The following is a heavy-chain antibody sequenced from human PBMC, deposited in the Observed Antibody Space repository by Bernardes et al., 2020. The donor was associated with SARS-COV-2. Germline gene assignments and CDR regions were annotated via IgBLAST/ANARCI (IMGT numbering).Heavy chain of an antibody. Sequence: SETLSLTCAVYGGSFSSYFWGWIRQPPGKGLEWIGNIYYSGSTYYNPSLKSRVTISVDTSKNQFSLRLSSVTAADTAVYYCARRPSASGSGMDVWGQGTTVTVSS. CDR2: IYYSGST. V-gene: IGHV4-39*01. CDR3: ARRPSASGSGMDV. CDR1: GGSFSSYF. J-gene: IGHJ6*02.